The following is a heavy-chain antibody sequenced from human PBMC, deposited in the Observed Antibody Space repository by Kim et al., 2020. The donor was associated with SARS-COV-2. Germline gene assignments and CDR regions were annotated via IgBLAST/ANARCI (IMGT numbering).Heavy chain of an antibody. V-gene: IGHV3-23*01. J-gene: IGHJ4*02. D-gene: IGHD1-26*01. Sequence: GGSLRLSCAASVFTFSSYAMSWVRQAPGKGMEWVSAISGSGGSTYYADSVKGRFTISRDNSKNTLYLQMNSLRDEDTAVYYCAKDPVGAKRGNFDYWGQGTLVTVSS. CDR2: ISGSGGST. CDR3: AKDPVGAKRGNFDY. CDR1: VFTFSSYA.